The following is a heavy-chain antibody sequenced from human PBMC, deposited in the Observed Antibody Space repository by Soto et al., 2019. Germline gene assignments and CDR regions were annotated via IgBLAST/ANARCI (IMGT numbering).Heavy chain of an antibody. D-gene: IGHD3-22*01. CDR1: GYTFTSYA. CDR3: ARVPHYYDSSGYYYDD. Sequence: GASVKVSCKASGYTFTSYAMHWVRQAPGQRLEWMGWINAGNGNTKYSQKFQGRVTITRDTSASTAYMELSSLRSEDTAVYYCARVPHYYDSSGYYYDDWGQGTLVTVAS. CDR2: INAGNGNT. J-gene: IGHJ4*02. V-gene: IGHV1-3*01.